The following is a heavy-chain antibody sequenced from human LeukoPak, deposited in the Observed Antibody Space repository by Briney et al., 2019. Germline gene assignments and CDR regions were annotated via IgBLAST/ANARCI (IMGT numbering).Heavy chain of an antibody. D-gene: IGHD3-16*01. CDR3: ATNTWVGGGNAFDI. V-gene: IGHV1-18*01. J-gene: IGHJ3*02. CDR2: ISAYNGNT. Sequence: ASVKVSCKASGYTFTSYGISWVRQAPGQGLEWMGWISAYNGNTNYAQKFQGRVTMTEDTSTDTAYMELSSLRSEDTAVYYRATNTWVGGGNAFDIWGQGTMVTVSS. CDR1: GYTFTSYG.